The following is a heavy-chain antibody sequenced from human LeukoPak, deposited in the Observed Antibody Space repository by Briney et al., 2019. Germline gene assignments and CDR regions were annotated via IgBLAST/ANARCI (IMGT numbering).Heavy chain of an antibody. CDR3: ATHPHPYYDFWSGKNWYAP. J-gene: IGHJ5*02. CDR1: GGSISSSSYY. V-gene: IGHV4-39*01. D-gene: IGHD3-3*01. CDR2: IYYSGST. Sequence: SETLSLTCTVSGGSISSSSYYWGWIRQPPGKGLEWIGSIYYSGSTYYNPSLKSRVTISVDTSKNQLSLKLSSVTAADTAVYYSATHPHPYYDFWSGKNWYAPWGQGTLVTVSS.